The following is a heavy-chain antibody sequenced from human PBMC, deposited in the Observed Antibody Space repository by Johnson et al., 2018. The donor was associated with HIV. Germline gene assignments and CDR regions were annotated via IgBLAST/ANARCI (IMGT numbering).Heavy chain of an antibody. CDR3: ARERYGAQAIDAFDI. V-gene: IGHV3-30-3*01. CDR1: GFIFSSYA. J-gene: IGHJ3*02. CDR2: ISYDGTNK. D-gene: IGHD2-15*01. Sequence: QVQLVESGGGVVQPGRSLRLSCAASGFIFSSYAMHWVRQAPGKGLEWVAGISYDGTNKYYAASVKGRFTISRDKSKITLYLEMNSLRAEDTAVYHCARERYGAQAIDAFDIWGQGTMVTVSS.